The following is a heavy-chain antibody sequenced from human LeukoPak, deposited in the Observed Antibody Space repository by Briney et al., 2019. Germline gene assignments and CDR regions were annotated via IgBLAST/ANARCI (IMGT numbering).Heavy chain of an antibody. CDR3: ARTDYYDSSGYYGRGYYYYYGMDV. D-gene: IGHD3-22*01. Sequence: PGESLRLSCAASGFTFSSYEVNWVRQAPGKGLEWVSYISSSGSTIYYADSVKGRFTISRDNAKNSLYLRMNSLRAEDTAVYYCARTDYYDSSGYYGRGYYYYYGMDVWGQGTTVTVSS. CDR1: GFTFSSYE. V-gene: IGHV3-48*03. CDR2: ISSSGSTI. J-gene: IGHJ6*02.